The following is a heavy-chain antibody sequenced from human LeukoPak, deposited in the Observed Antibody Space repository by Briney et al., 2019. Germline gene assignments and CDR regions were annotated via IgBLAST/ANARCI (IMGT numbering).Heavy chain of an antibody. CDR3: ARQNRGAQYYFDY. CDR2: INHSGST. J-gene: IGHJ4*02. Sequence: PSETLSLTCEVYDGSFNDYYWSWIRQPPGKGLEWIGEINHSGSTNYNPSLKSRVTISVDTSKNQFSLKLSSVTAADTAVYYCARQNRGAQYYFDYWGQGTLVTVSS. D-gene: IGHD3-10*01. CDR1: DGSFNDYY. V-gene: IGHV4-34*01.